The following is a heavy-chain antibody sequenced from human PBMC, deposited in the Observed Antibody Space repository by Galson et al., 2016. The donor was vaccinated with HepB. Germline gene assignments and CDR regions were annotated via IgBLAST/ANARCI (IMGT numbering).Heavy chain of an antibody. CDR1: GISVSSYA. J-gene: IGHJ5*02. CDR3: AKGSYSSGSAVNWFDP. V-gene: IGHV3-23*01. Sequence: SLRLSCAVSGISVSSYAMNWVRQAPGKGLEWVSRISGGGVNTYYGDSVEGRFTISRDNSKNTLYLQMSSLRFEDTALYYCAKGSYSSGSAVNWFDPWGQGTLVTVSS. D-gene: IGHD6-19*01. CDR2: ISGGGVNT.